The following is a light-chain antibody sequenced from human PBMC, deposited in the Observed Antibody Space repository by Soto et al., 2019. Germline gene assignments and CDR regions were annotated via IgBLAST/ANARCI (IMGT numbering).Light chain of an antibody. V-gene: IGKV1-9*01. J-gene: IGKJ5*01. CDR3: QQLNSFPP. CDR2: AAS. Sequence: DVQFTQSPSFLSASVGDRVTITCRASQAISTYLAWYQLGPGRAPKILIYAASTLQRGVPSRFSGSGSGTEFTLTISSLQPEDFATYYCQQLNSFPPFGQGTRLEIK. CDR1: QAISTY.